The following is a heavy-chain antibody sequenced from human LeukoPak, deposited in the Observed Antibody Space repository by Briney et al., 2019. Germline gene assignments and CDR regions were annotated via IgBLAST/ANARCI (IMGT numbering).Heavy chain of an antibody. CDR3: ARDPADHYDSWSGYALFGY. Sequence: ASVKVSCQASGYTFTGYYMNWVRQAPGQGLEWVGWISPKSGGTNYAQKFQGRVTFTRDTSIDTAYLELKNLKSDDTAVYYCARDPADHYDSWSGYALFGYWGQGTLVTVSS. J-gene: IGHJ4*02. CDR1: GYTFTGYY. V-gene: IGHV1-2*02. CDR2: ISPKSGGT. D-gene: IGHD3-3*01.